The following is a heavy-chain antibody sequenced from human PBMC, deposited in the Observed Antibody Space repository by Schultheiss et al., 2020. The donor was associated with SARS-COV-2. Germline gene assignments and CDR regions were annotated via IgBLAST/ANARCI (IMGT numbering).Heavy chain of an antibody. J-gene: IGHJ4*02. V-gene: IGHV4-59*01. CDR2: IDYSGST. D-gene: IGHD6-6*01. CDR3: ARGGSGYSSSSLLD. CDR1: GGSINSYY. Sequence: SETLSLTCTVSGGSINSYYWSWIRQPPGEGLEWIGDIDYSGSTNYNPSLKSRVTISVDTSKNQFSLKLSSVTAADTAVYYCARGGSGYSSSSLLDWGQGTLVTVSS.